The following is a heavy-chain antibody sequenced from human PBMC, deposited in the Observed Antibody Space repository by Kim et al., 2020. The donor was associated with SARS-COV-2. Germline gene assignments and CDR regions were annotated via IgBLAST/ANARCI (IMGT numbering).Heavy chain of an antibody. Sequence: LSLTCAASGFTFSTYSMNWVRQAPGKGLEWVSYISSSSSTIYYADSVKGRFTISRDNAKNSLYLQMNSLRDEDTAVYYCARDPGQLGSSWYFDLWGRGTLVTVSS. J-gene: IGHJ2*01. CDR3: ARDPGQLGSSWYFDL. D-gene: IGHD6-13*01. CDR1: GFTFSTYS. CDR2: ISSSSSTI. V-gene: IGHV3-48*02.